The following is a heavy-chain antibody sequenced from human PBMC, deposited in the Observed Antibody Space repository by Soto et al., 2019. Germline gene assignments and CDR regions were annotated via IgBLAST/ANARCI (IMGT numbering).Heavy chain of an antibody. D-gene: IGHD3-10*01. CDR3: ARGPGGFGAFSLDY. CDR1: GGSISQYY. Sequence: SETLSLTCGVSGGSISQYYWSWIRQPAGKGLEWIGRIYSGGSTNYNPSLESRVTMSVDTSKNQFSLKLSSVTAADTAVYYCARGPGGFGAFSLDYWGQGTLVTVSS. J-gene: IGHJ4*02. V-gene: IGHV4-4*07. CDR2: IYSGGST.